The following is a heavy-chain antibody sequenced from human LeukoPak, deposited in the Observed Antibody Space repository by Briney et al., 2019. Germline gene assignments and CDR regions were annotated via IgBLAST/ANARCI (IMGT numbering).Heavy chain of an antibody. CDR1: GFTFSTYT. CDR3: GRSRYSITVANTYFDY. V-gene: IGHV3-30-3*01. CDR2: ISYDGSNT. Sequence: PGRSLRLSCAASGFTFSTYTMHWVRQAPGEGLEWVAFISYDGSNTYYANSVRGRFTISSDNSKNTMYLQMNSLRPEDTAVYYCGRSRYSITVANTYFDYWGQGTLVTVSS. J-gene: IGHJ4*02. D-gene: IGHD6-19*01.